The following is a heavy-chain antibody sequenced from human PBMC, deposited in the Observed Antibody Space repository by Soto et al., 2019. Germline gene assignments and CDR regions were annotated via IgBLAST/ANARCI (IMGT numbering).Heavy chain of an antibody. CDR2: ISSSGSTI. V-gene: IGHV3-11*01. Sequence: GGSLRLSCAASGFTFSDYYMSWIRQAPGKGLEWVSYISSSGSTIYYADSVKSRFTISRDNAKNSLYLQMNSLRAEDTAVYYCARIQGTYSKILDYWGQGTLVTVSS. CDR1: GFTFSDYY. CDR3: ARIQGTYSKILDY. D-gene: IGHD4-4*01. J-gene: IGHJ4*02.